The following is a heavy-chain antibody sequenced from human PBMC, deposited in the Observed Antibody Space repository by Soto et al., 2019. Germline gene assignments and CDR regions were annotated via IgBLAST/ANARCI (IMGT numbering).Heavy chain of an antibody. J-gene: IGHJ4*02. CDR1: GFTFSSYS. D-gene: IGHD6-19*01. CDR2: ISSSSSYI. V-gene: IGHV3-21*01. Sequence: EVHLVESGGGPVKPGGSLRLSCAASGFTFSSYSMKWVRQAPGKGLEWVSLISSSSSYIYYADSVKGRFTISRDNAKNSLSLQMNSLRAEDTAVYYCARVGYSSGWLPDYWGQGTLVTVSS. CDR3: ARVGYSSGWLPDY.